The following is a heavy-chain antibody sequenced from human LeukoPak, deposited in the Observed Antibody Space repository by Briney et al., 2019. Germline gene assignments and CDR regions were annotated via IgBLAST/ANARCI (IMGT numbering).Heavy chain of an antibody. Sequence: ASVKVSCQASRYTFTKYFTQWVRQATGQGLEWMGWMNPNSGNTGYAQKFQGRVTMTRNTSISTAYMELSSLRSEDTAVYYCARGVSLPYKHCSGGSCKPRPFDYWGQGTLVTVSS. CDR1: RYTFTKYF. CDR3: ARGVSLPYKHCSGGSCKPRPFDY. V-gene: IGHV1-8*01. D-gene: IGHD2-15*01. J-gene: IGHJ4*02. CDR2: MNPNSGNT.